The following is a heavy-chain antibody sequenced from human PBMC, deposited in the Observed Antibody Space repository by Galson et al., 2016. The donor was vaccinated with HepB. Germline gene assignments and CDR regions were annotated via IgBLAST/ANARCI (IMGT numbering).Heavy chain of an antibody. J-gene: IGHJ1*01. Sequence: SETLSLTCAVSGGSISENWWSWVRQPPWKGLEWIGEIYHTGSVNYNPSLKSRVSISVDKSMNQFSLKLSSVTAADTALYYCTTSHYYFESGISQHWGRGTLVTVS. CDR1: GGSISENW. CDR2: IYHTGSV. V-gene: IGHV4-4*02. D-gene: IGHD3-10*01. CDR3: TTSHYYFESGISQH.